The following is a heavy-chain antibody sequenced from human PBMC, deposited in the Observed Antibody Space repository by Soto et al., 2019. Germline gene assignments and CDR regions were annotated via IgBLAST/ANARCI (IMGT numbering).Heavy chain of an antibody. D-gene: IGHD3-22*01. Sequence: GGSLRLSCAASGFTFSSYGMDWVRQAPGKGLEWVAVISYDGSNKYYADSVKGRFTISRDNSKNTLYLQMNSLRAEDTAVYYCAKELTNHYYDSSGQLNYFDYWGQGTLVTVSS. CDR3: AKELTNHYYDSSGQLNYFDY. CDR1: GFTFSSYG. CDR2: ISYDGSNK. J-gene: IGHJ4*02. V-gene: IGHV3-30*18.